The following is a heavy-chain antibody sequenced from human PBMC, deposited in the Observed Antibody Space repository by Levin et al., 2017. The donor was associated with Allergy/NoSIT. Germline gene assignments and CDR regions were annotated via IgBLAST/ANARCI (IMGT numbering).Heavy chain of an antibody. J-gene: IGHJ4*02. CDR2: ISGSGGST. V-gene: IGHV3-23*01. D-gene: IGHD5-12*01. CDR1: GFTFSSYG. Sequence: PGGSLRLSCAASGFTFSSYGMSWVRQAPGKGLEWVSAISGSGGSTYYADSVKGRFTISRDNSKNTLYLQMNSLRAEDTAVYYCAKDDIVATMRPGNFDYWGQGTLVTVSS. CDR3: AKDDIVATMRPGNFDY.